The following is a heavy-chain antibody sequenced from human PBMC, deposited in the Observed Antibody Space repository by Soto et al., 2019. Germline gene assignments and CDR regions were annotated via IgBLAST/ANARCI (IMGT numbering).Heavy chain of an antibody. CDR3: TTGYSGYDEGFDY. J-gene: IGHJ4*02. D-gene: IGHD5-12*01. CDR1: GFTFSNAW. CDR2: IKSKTDGGTT. V-gene: IGHV3-15*01. Sequence: GGSLRLSCAASGFTFSNAWMSWVRQAPGKGLEWVGRIKSKTDGGTTDYAAPVKGRFTISRDDSKNTLYLQMNSLKTEDTAVYYCTTGYSGYDEGFDYWGQGTLVTVSS.